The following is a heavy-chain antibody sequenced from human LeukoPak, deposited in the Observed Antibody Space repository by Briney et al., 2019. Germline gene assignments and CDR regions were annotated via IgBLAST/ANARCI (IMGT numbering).Heavy chain of an antibody. CDR1: GGSISSSSYY. CDR3: ARLVDRKINIVVVPAAIGIFDY. V-gene: IGHV4-39*01. D-gene: IGHD2-2*02. J-gene: IGHJ4*02. Sequence: SETLSLTCTVSGGSISSSSYYWGWIRQPPGKGLVWIGSIYYSGSTYYNPSLRSRVTISVDTYKNQFSLKLSSVTAADTAVYYCARLVDRKINIVVVPAAIGIFDYWGQGTLVTVSS. CDR2: IYYSGST.